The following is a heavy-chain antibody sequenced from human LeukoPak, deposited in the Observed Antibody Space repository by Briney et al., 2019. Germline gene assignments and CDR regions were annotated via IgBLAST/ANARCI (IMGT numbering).Heavy chain of an antibody. D-gene: IGHD3-10*01. CDR3: ARDFMVRGVTTPDY. Sequence: GASVKVSCKAFGYTFIGYYMHWVRQAPGQGLQWMGWMNPNSGVTNYAQKFQSRVTMTRDTSISTAYMELSGLRYDDTAVYYCARDFMVRGVTTPDYWGQGTLVTVSS. J-gene: IGHJ4*02. CDR1: GYTFIGYY. CDR2: MNPNSGVT. V-gene: IGHV1-2*02.